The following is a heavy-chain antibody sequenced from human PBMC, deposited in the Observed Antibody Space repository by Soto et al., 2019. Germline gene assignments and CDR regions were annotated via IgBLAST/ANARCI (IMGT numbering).Heavy chain of an antibody. V-gene: IGHV4-39*01. J-gene: IGHJ6*02. CDR1: GDAINSTVYY. CDR2: SNYGGPT. Sequence: SETLSLTCTVSGDAINSTVYYWGWIRQPPGNGLEWIGRSNYGGPTYYSPSLQTRVTISLDTAKNPCSLNLPSGTAADTAVYYCARHGAYSTSVYYYYGMDVWGQGTTVTVSS. CDR3: ARHGAYSTSVYYYYGMDV. D-gene: IGHD6-13*01.